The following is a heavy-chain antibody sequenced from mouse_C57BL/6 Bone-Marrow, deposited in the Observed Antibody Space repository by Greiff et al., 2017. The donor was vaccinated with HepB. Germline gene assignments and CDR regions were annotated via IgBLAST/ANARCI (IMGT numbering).Heavy chain of an antibody. V-gene: IGHV5-16*01. Sequence: EVKLMESEGGLVQPGRSMKLSCTASGFTFSDYYMAWVRQVPEKGLEWVANINYDGSSTYYLDSLKSRFIISRDNANNILYLQMSSLKSEDTATYYCARETAQARDYAMDYWGQGTSVTVSS. CDR2: INYDGSST. D-gene: IGHD3-2*02. CDR3: ARETAQARDYAMDY. CDR1: GFTFSDYY. J-gene: IGHJ4*01.